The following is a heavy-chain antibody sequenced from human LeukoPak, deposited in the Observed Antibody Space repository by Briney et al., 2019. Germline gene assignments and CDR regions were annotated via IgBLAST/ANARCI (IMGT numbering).Heavy chain of an antibody. J-gene: IGHJ4*02. CDR1: GFTFSSYA. CDR3: AKARLGRGDCCPFEF. V-gene: IGHV3-23*01. Sequence: PGGSLRLSCAAPGFTFSSYAMTWVRQAPGKGLEWVSTISASGGNTYYADSVKGRFTISRDNSKNTLFLQMNSLRAEDTAVYSCAKARLGRGDCCPFEFWGRGTLVTVSS. D-gene: IGHD2-21*02. CDR2: ISASGGNT.